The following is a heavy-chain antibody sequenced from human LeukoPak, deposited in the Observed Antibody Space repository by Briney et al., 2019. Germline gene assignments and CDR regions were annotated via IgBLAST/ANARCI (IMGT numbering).Heavy chain of an antibody. Sequence: ASVKVSCKASGGTFSSYAISWVRQAPGQGLEWMGRIIPIFGTANYAQKFQGRVTLTTDESTSTAYMELSSLRSEDTAVYYCAISARYYDFWSGPYVDYWGQGTLVTVSS. CDR1: GGTFSSYA. J-gene: IGHJ4*02. CDR2: IIPIFGTA. D-gene: IGHD3-3*01. V-gene: IGHV1-69*05. CDR3: AISARYYDFWSGPYVDY.